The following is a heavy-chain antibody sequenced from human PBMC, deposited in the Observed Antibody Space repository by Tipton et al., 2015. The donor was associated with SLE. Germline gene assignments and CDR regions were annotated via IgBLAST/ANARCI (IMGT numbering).Heavy chain of an antibody. Sequence: LRLSCTVSGDSINSHDWSWIRQPPGKGLEWIGYTYYSGSTNYNPSLKSRVTISVDTSKNQFSLKLSSVTAADTAVYYCARDALKGMDVWGQGTTVTVSS. V-gene: IGHV4-59*11. CDR1: GDSINSHD. J-gene: IGHJ6*02. CDR2: TYYSGST. CDR3: ARDALKGMDV.